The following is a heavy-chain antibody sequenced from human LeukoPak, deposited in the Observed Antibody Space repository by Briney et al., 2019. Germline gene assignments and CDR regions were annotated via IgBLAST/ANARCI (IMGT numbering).Heavy chain of an antibody. J-gene: IGHJ4*02. Sequence: GASVKVSCKASGYTFTSYGISWVRQAPGQGLEWMGWISAYNGNTDYAQKLQGRVTMTTDTSTSTAYMELRSLRSDDTAVYYCAREPYYYGSGSYPPDYWGQGTLVTVSS. CDR1: GYTFTSYG. V-gene: IGHV1-18*01. CDR3: AREPYYYGSGSYPPDY. CDR2: ISAYNGNT. D-gene: IGHD3-10*01.